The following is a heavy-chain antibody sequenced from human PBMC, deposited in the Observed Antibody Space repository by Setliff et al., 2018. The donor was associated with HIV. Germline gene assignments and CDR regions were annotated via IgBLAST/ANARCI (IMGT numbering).Heavy chain of an antibody. J-gene: IGHJ1*01. CDR1: GYTFTTYA. CDR2: INAGNGDT. D-gene: IGHD3-22*01. CDR3: TTHQTHSSPGEWFQH. V-gene: IGHV1-3*01. Sequence: GASVKVSCKASGYTFTTYALHWVRQAPGQRLEWMGWINAGNGDTKSSQKFQGRVTITRDTSASTAYMELSSLRSEDTAVYYCTTHQTHSSPGEWFQHWGQGTLVTVSS.